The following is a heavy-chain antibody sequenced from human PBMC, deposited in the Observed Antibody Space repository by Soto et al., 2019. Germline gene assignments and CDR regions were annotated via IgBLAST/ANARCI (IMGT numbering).Heavy chain of an antibody. CDR1: GYSFTSYG. CDR2: ISPYNGRT. D-gene: IGHD2-2*01. J-gene: IGHJ6*02. Sequence: ASVKVSCKASGYSFTSYGIGWVRQVPGQGPEWMGWISPYNGRTNYAQSVKGRVVMTTDISTNTVYLELRSLRSDDSAIYYCARANCSSTICWYLDVWGQGTTVTVSS. CDR3: ARANCSSTICWYLDV. V-gene: IGHV1-18*01.